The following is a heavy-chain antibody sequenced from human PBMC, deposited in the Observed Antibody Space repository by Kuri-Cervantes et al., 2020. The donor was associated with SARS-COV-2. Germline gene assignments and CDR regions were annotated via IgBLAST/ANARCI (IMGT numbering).Heavy chain of an antibody. CDR1: GGSISSSSYY. Sequence: SETLSLTCTVSGGSISSSSYYWSWIRQSPGKGLEWIGYIYYSGSTNYNPSLKSRVTISIDTSKTQFSLKLTSVTAADTAVYYCARSFGLRFDYWGQGVLVTVSS. J-gene: IGHJ4*02. CDR3: ARSFGLRFDY. D-gene: IGHD3-16*01. CDR2: IYYSGST. V-gene: IGHV4-61*05.